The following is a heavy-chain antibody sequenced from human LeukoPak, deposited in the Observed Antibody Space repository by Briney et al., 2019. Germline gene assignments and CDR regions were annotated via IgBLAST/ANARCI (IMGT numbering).Heavy chain of an antibody. V-gene: IGHV4-30-4*08. CDR1: GGSISSGDYY. Sequence: TLSLTCTVSGGSISSGDYYWSWIRQPPGKGLDWIGYIYYSGSTYYNPSLKSRVTISVDTSKNQFSLKLSSVTAADTAVYYCARDGGSDSSGYHYWGQGTLVTVSS. J-gene: IGHJ4*02. D-gene: IGHD3-22*01. CDR3: ARDGGSDSSGYHY. CDR2: IYYSGST.